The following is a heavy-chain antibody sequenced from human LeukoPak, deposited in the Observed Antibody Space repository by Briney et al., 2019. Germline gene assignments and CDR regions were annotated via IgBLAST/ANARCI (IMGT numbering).Heavy chain of an antibody. J-gene: IGHJ3*02. CDR2: INPNSGGT. CDR3: ARGGSSSWYDAFDI. D-gene: IGHD6-13*01. V-gene: IGHV1-2*02. CDR1: GYTFTGYY. Sequence: ASVKVSCKGSGYTFTGYYMHWVRQAPGQGLEWMGWINPNSGGTNYAQKFQGRVTMTRDTSISTAYMELSRLRSDDTAVYYCARGGSSSWYDAFDIWGQGTMVTVSS.